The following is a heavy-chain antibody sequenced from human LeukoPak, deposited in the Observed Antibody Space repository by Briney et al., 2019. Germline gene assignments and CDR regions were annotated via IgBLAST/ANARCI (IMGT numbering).Heavy chain of an antibody. CDR2: IYYNGNT. V-gene: IGHV4-31*03. J-gene: IGHJ4*02. CDR1: GDSIRSGLYY. CDR3: ARIRSSGSHFDY. Sequence: PSETLSPTCNVSGDSIRSGLYYWSWIRQHPGRGLEWIAYIYYNGNTYFNPSLKSRITISVDTSKNQFSLKLNSVTAADTAVYYCARIRSSGSHFDYWGQGNLVTVSS. D-gene: IGHD6-6*01.